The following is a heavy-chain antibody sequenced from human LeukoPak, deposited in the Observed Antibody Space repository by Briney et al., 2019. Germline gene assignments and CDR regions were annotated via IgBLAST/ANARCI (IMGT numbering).Heavy chain of an antibody. Sequence: SPSETLSLTCAVYGGSFSGYYWSWIRQPPGKGLEWIGEINHSGSTNYNPSLKSRVTISVDTSKNQFSLKLSSVTAADTAVYYCARRMVRGVIITWGQGTLVTVSS. V-gene: IGHV4-34*01. J-gene: IGHJ4*02. D-gene: IGHD3-10*01. CDR1: GGSFSGYY. CDR2: INHSGST. CDR3: ARRMVRGVIIT.